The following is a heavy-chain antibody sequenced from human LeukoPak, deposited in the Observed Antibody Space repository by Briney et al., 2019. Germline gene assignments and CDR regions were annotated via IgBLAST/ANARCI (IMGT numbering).Heavy chain of an antibody. CDR2: IKQDASEK. Sequence: GGSLRLSXAASGFTFSSYWMSWVCQAPGKGLEWVANIKQDASEKYYVDSVKGRFTISRDNAKNSLYLQMNYLRAEDTAVYYCAREYGGSYFFDYWGQGTLVTVSS. D-gene: IGHD1-26*01. V-gene: IGHV3-7*01. CDR3: AREYGGSYFFDY. CDR1: GFTFSSYW. J-gene: IGHJ4*02.